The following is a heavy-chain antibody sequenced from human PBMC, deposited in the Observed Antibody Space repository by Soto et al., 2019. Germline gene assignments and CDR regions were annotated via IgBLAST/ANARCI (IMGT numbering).Heavy chain of an antibody. V-gene: IGHV1-58*02. CDR3: PPHQRGRFWDYNYLAV. J-gene: IGHJ6*03. Sequence: SVKVACKASGFTLTSSAMQWVRQARGQLLEWIGWIVVGSGNTNYAQKFQERVTMTRDRSTSTSYMELSRLSSEDTHVYYCPPHQRGRFWDYNYLAVWGKGTTV. CDR2: IVVGSGNT. CDR1: GFTLTSSA. D-gene: IGHD3-3*01.